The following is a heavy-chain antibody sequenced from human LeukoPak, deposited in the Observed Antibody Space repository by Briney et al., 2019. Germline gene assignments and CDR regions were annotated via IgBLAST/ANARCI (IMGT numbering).Heavy chain of an antibody. J-gene: IGHJ5*02. CDR1: GGSISSSSYY. CDR3: ARQGGYSYGSKNWFDP. Sequence: SETLSLTCTVSGGSISSSSYYWGWIRQPPGKGLEWIGSIYYSGSTYYNPSLKSRVTISVDTSKNQFSLKLSSVTAADTAVYYCARQGGYSYGSKNWFDPWGQGTLVTVSS. CDR2: IYYSGST. D-gene: IGHD5-18*01. V-gene: IGHV4-39*01.